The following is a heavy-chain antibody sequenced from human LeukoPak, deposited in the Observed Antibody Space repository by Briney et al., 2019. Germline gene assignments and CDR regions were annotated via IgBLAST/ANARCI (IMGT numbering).Heavy chain of an antibody. CDR2: INHSGST. V-gene: IGHV4-34*01. D-gene: IGHD4-17*01. Sequence: SETLSLTCAVYGGSFSGYYWSWIRQPPGKGLEWIGEINHSGSTNYNPSLKSRVTISVDTSKNQFSLKLSSVTAADTAVCYCARVRGARMTTVTNWGQGTLVTVSS. CDR1: GGSFSGYY. CDR3: ARVRGARMTTVTN. J-gene: IGHJ4*02.